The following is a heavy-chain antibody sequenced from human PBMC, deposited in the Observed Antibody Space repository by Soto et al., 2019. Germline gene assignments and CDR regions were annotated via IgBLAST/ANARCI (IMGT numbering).Heavy chain of an antibody. Sequence: GESLKISCKGSGYSFTSYWIGWVRQMPGKGLEWMGIIYPGDSDTRYSPSFQGQVTISADKSISTAYLQWSSLKASDTAMYYCARVGRGDTAMENDAFDIWGQGTMVTVSS. CDR1: GYSFTSYW. J-gene: IGHJ3*02. V-gene: IGHV5-51*01. CDR2: IYPGDSDT. CDR3: ARVGRGDTAMENDAFDI. D-gene: IGHD5-18*01.